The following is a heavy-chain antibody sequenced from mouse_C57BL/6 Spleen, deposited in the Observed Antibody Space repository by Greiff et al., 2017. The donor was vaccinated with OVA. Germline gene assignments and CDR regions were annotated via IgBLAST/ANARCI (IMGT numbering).Heavy chain of an antibody. Sequence: QVQLKQSGPGLVQPSQSLSITCTVSGFSLTSYGVHWVRQPPGKGLEWLGVIWRGGSTDYNAAFISRLSISKDNSKSQVFFKMNSLQADDTAIYYCAKSLGNYFDYWGQGTTLTVSS. CDR2: IWRGGST. CDR3: AKSLGNYFDY. J-gene: IGHJ2*01. CDR1: GFSLTSYG. V-gene: IGHV2-4*01.